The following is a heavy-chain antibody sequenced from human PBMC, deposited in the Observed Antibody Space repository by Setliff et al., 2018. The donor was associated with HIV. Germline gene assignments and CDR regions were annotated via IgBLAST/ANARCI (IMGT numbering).Heavy chain of an antibody. J-gene: IGHJ4*02. D-gene: IGHD3-10*01. CDR1: GYIFRNHW. V-gene: IGHV5-51*01. CDR3: GIRYYYGSGSNNPFDF. Sequence: PGESLKISCKGSGYIFRNHWIGWVRQMPGKGLEWMGVINPADSDIRYRPSFQGQVTISADQSITTGYLQWRSLKTSDTAMYYCGIRYYYGSGSNNPFDFWGQGTLVTVSS. CDR2: INPADSDI.